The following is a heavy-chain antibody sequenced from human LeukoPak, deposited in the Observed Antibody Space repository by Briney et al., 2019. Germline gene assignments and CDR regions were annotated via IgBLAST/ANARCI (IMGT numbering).Heavy chain of an antibody. D-gene: IGHD2-15*01. J-gene: IGHJ4*02. CDR3: AARFRDGLDI. CDR1: GFPFSSSW. V-gene: IGHV3-74*01. Sequence: GGSLRLSCAASGFPFSSSWVHWVRQAPGKGLVWVSRISGDGGSTEYADSVKGRFAISRDNAKNTLYLQMNSLRAEDTAVYYCAARFRDGLDIWGQGTLVTVSS. CDR2: ISGDGGST.